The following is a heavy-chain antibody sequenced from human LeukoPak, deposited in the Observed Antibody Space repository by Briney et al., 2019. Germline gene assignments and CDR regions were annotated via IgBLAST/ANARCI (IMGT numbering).Heavy chain of an antibody. Sequence: PGGSLRLSCAASGFTFSSYWMSWVRQAPGKGLEWVANIKQDGSEKYYVDSVKGRFTISRDNAKNSLYLQMNSLRAEDTAVYYCTRAGAYSSGRYYYDYWGQGTLVTVSS. CDR1: GFTFSSYW. J-gene: IGHJ4*02. CDR3: TRAGAYSSGRYYYDY. V-gene: IGHV3-7*01. D-gene: IGHD6-25*01. CDR2: IKQDGSEK.